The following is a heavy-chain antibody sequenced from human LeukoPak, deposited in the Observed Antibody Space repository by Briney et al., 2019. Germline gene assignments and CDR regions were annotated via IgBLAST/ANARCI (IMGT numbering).Heavy chain of an antibody. V-gene: IGHV4-34*01. J-gene: IGHJ4*02. CDR2: INRSGSA. CDR1: VGSSIGSY. CDR3: ARVSRIRGIITARKPPRCHFDY. D-gene: IGHD3-10*01. Sequence: SETLSLTCAVYVGSSIGSYWCGVPEPPGKGLGWSGQINRSGSASCNPYLKSGVTISVDTFRSEVSLTLGSVPGADTAVYYCARVSRIRGIITARKPPRCHFDYWGQGTLVTVSS.